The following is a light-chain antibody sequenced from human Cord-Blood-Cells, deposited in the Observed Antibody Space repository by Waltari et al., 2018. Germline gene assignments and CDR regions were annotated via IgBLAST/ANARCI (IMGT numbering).Light chain of an antibody. CDR2: EGS. CDR3: SSYAGSSNLV. J-gene: IGLJ3*02. V-gene: IGLV2-8*01. Sequence: QSALTQPPSASGSPGQSVTISCTGTSSAVGGYTYVSWYQQHPGKAPKLMIYEGSKRPAGVPNRFSGSKSGNTASLTVSGVQAEDEADYYCSSYAGSSNLVFGGGTKLTVL. CDR1: SSAVGGYTY.